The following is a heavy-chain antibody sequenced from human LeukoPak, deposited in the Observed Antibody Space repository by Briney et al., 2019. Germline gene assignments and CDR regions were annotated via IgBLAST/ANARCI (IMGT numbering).Heavy chain of an antibody. D-gene: IGHD3-22*01. Sequence: GGSLRLSCAASGFIFTNYAMSWVRQAPGKGLEWVSIISTSGSPTYYADSVKGRLTISRDNSKNTVYLQMNSLRAEDTAIYYCAKDGLTYYYDSSGYYYRRGTYYFDYWGQGTLVTVSS. CDR3: AKDGLTYYYDSSGYYYRRGTYYFDY. CDR2: ISTSGSPT. CDR1: GFIFTNYA. V-gene: IGHV3-23*01. J-gene: IGHJ4*02.